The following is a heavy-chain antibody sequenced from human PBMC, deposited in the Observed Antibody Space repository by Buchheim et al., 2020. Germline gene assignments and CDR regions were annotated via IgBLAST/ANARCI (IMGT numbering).Heavy chain of an antibody. D-gene: IGHD3-3*01. J-gene: IGHJ5*02. V-gene: IGHV3-30*03. CDR1: GFTFSNHG. CDR3: VGGLLRSLEWSFVP. Sequence: QVQLVESGGGVVQPGRSLRLSCAASGFTFSNHGMYWVRQAPGKGLQWVALISFDGTNTSYADSFMGRFTVSRDNSKNTLYLQMNSLRLEDTAVYYCVGGLLRSLEWSFVPWGQGT. CDR2: ISFDGTNT.